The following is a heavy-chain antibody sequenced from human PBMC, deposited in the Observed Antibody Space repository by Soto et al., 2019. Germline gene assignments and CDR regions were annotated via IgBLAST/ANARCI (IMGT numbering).Heavy chain of an antibody. J-gene: IGHJ6*02. CDR3: ARGYYYGSGRPTPGGMDV. CDR2: ISTYTGNT. V-gene: IGHV1-18*01. D-gene: IGHD3-10*01. CDR1: GYTFTNYD. Sequence: QVHLVQSGAEVKKPGASVKVSCKASGYTFTNYDINWVRQAPGQGLEWMGWISTYTGNTNYAQKLQGRVTMTTDTSTSKAYVDLRGLRSDDTAVYYCARGYYYGSGRPTPGGMDVWGQGTTVTVSS.